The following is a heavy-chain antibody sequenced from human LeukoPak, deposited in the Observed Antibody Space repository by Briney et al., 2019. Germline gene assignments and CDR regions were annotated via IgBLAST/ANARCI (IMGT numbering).Heavy chain of an antibody. D-gene: IGHD1-14*01. CDR2: IDPSGHIT. J-gene: IGHJ5*02. V-gene: IGHV1-46*01. Sequence: ASVKVSCKASGFRFTGYWMHWVRQAPGQGLEWMGIIDPSGHITNSAQKFQGRLTVTRATPTSTVYMELSSLRSDDTAVYYCVRDNSIADRGWWFDPWGQGTLVTVSS. CDR1: GFRFTGYW. CDR3: VRDNSIADRGWWFDP.